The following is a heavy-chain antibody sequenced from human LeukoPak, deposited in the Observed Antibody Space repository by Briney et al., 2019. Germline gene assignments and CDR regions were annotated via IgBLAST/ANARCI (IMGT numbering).Heavy chain of an antibody. Sequence: GGSLRLSSAASGFTFSDYYMSWIRQAPGKGLEWVSYISSSGNTIYYADSVKGRFTISRDNAKNSLYLQMNSLRAEDTAVYYCARDYAEYTYYYDSSGQGFDYWGQGTLVTVSS. CDR2: ISSSGNTI. D-gene: IGHD3-22*01. J-gene: IGHJ4*02. CDR3: ARDYAEYTYYYDSSGQGFDY. V-gene: IGHV3-11*01. CDR1: GFTFSDYY.